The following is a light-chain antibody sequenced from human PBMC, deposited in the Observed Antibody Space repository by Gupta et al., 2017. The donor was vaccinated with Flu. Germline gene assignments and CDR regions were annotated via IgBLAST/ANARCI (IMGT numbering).Light chain of an antibody. CDR3: QAWDRGSAV. V-gene: IGLV3-1*01. Sequence: SYELTQPVSVSVSPGQAANIPCSGENLGSKYTSWYLQRPGLSPVLLIFHDSKRPSGIPERFSGSKSVDTATLTISGTQVVDEAQYFGQAWDRGSAVFGGGTKLTVL. J-gene: IGLJ2*01. CDR2: HDS. CDR1: NLGSKY.